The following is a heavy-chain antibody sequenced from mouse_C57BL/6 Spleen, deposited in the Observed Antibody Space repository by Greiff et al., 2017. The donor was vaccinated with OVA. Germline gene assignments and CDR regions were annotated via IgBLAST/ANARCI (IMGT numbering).Heavy chain of an antibody. CDR2: INPNNGGT. CDR1: GYTFTDYN. CDR3: ARNDYGRAWFAY. D-gene: IGHD2-4*01. V-gene: IGHV1-22*01. J-gene: IGHJ3*01. Sequence: EVQLQQSGPELVKPGASVKMSCKASGYTFTDYNMHWVKQSHGKSLEWIGYINPNNGGTSYNQKFKGKATLTVNKSSSTAYMELRSLTSEDSAVYYCARNDYGRAWFAYWGQGTLVTVSA.